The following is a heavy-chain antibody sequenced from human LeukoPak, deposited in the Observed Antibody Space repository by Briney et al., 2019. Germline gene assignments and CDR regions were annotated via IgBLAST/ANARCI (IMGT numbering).Heavy chain of an antibody. CDR3: ARPVLWFGEFYGMDV. CDR2: INPNSGGT. CDR1: GYTFTGYY. D-gene: IGHD3-10*01. Sequence: ASVKVSCKASGYTFTGYYMHWVRQAPGQGLEWMGWINPNSGGTNYAHKFQGRVTMTRNTSISTAYMELSSLRSEDTAVYYCARPVLWFGEFYGMDVWGQGTTVTVSS. V-gene: IGHV1-2*07. J-gene: IGHJ6*02.